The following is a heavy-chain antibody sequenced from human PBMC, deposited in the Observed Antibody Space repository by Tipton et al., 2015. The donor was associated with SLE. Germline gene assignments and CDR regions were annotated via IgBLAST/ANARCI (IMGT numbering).Heavy chain of an antibody. CDR2: VHSSGRT. D-gene: IGHD1-26*01. Sequence: TLSLTCTVSGGSLSNYYWSWIRQPAGKGLEWIGRVHSSGRTHYSPSLSSRVTVSVDTSKNQFSLKLTSMIAADTAVYYCAREGSGSYFGAFDIWGQGTMVTVSS. CDR3: AREGSGSYFGAFDI. J-gene: IGHJ3*02. CDR1: GGSLSNYY. V-gene: IGHV4-4*07.